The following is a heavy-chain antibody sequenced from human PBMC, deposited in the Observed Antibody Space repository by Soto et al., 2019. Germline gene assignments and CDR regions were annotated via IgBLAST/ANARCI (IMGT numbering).Heavy chain of an antibody. V-gene: IGHV3-49*04. Sequence: AGGSLRLSCTASGFTFGDYAMSWVRQAPGKGLEWVGFIRSKAYGGTTEYAASVKGRFTISRDDSKSIAYLQMNSLKTEDTAVYYCTTDPRGELLDYYYYYYGMDVWGQGTTVTVSS. CDR1: GFTFGDYA. D-gene: IGHD3-10*01. CDR2: IRSKAYGGTT. J-gene: IGHJ6*02. CDR3: TTDPRGELLDYYYYYYGMDV.